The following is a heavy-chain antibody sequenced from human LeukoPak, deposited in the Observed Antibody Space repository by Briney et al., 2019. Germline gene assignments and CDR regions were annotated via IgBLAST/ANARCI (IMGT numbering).Heavy chain of an antibody. CDR3: ARMYSSSWYI. D-gene: IGHD6-13*01. J-gene: IGHJ4*02. CDR2: IYYSGST. Sequence: SETLSLTCTVSGGSISSGGYYWSWIRQHPGRGLEWIGYIYYSGSTYYNPSLKSRVTISVDTSKNQLSLKLSSVTAADTAVYYCARMYSSSWYIWGQGTLVTVSS. V-gene: IGHV4-31*03. CDR1: GGSISSGGYY.